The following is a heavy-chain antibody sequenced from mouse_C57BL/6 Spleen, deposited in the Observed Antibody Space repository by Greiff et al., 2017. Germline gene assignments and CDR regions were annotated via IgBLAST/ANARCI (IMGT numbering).Heavy chain of an antibody. J-gene: IGHJ4*01. V-gene: IGHV1-85*01. CDR1: GYTFTSYD. CDR3: ARWDLYYSNYDAMDY. CDR2: IYPRDGST. D-gene: IGHD2-5*01. Sequence: QVQLKESGPELVKPGASVKLSCKASGYTFTSYDINWVKQRPGQGLEWIGWIYPRDGSTKYNEKFKGKATLTVDTSSSTAYMELHSLTSEDSAVYFCARWDLYYSNYDAMDYWGQGTSVTVSS.